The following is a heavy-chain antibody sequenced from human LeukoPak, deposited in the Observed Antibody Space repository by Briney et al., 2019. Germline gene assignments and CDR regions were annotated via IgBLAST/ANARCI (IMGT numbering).Heavy chain of an antibody. Sequence: ASVKVSCKSSGYTFTGYYMHWVRQPPGQSLEWMGWISVNNDGTNYAQSVQGRVTLTRDTSTNTAYLELRSLRSDDTAIIYCATATQPRGYFLRWGQGTLVTVSS. D-gene: IGHD2-2*01. CDR1: GYTFTGYY. J-gene: IGHJ1*01. CDR2: ISVNNDGT. CDR3: ATATQPRGYFLR. V-gene: IGHV1-2*02.